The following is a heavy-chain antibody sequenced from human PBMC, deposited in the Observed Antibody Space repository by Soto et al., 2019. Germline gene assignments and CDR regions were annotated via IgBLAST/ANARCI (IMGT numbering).Heavy chain of an antibody. J-gene: IGHJ4*02. CDR2: ISYDGSNK. V-gene: IGHV3-30*03. CDR3: ARDHYYYDSSGYPRHFDY. Sequence: PGGSLRLSCAASGFTFSSYGMHWVRQAPGKGLEWVAVISYDGSNKYYADSVKGRFTISRDNSKNTLYLQMNSLRAEDTAVYYCARDHYYYDSSGYPRHFDYWGQGTLVTVSS. CDR1: GFTFSSYG. D-gene: IGHD3-22*01.